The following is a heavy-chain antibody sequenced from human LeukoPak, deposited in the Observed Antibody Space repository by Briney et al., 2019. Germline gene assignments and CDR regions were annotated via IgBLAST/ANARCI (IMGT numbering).Heavy chain of an antibody. D-gene: IGHD1-26*01. CDR3: ARDLVYSGCY. CDR1: GYTFTSYY. Sequence: ASVPVSCKASGYTFTSYYMHWVRQAPGQGLEWMGIISPSGGSTSYAHKSQGRVTMTRDTSTSTVYMELSSLRSEDTAVYYCARDLVYSGCYWGQGALVTVSS. CDR2: ISPSGGST. V-gene: IGHV1-46*01. J-gene: IGHJ4*02.